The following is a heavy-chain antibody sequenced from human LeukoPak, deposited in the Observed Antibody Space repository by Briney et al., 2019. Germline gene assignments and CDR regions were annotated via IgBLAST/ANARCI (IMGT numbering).Heavy chain of an antibody. D-gene: IGHD1-26*01. J-gene: IGHJ5*02. CDR3: ARHEYSGSYYGLSWFDP. V-gene: IGHV4-39*01. Sequence: SETLSLTXTVSGGSISSSGYYWGWIRQPPGKGLDWIASIYYSGSTYYNPSLKSRVTISVDTSKNQPSLKLSSLTAADTAVYYCARHEYSGSYYGLSWFDPWGQGTLVTVSS. CDR1: GGSISSSGYY. CDR2: IYYSGST.